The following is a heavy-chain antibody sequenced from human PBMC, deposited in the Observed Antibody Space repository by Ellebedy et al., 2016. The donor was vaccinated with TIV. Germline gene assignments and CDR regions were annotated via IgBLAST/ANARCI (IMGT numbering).Heavy chain of an antibody. Sequence: MPSETLSLTCTVSGYSTSSGYYWGWIRQPPGKGLEWIGSIYRSGSTHYNPSLKSRVTISVDTSKNQFSLKLSAVTAAYTAVYYCARGQLVVGYWGQGTLVTVSS. CDR3: ARGQLVVGY. CDR1: GYSTSSGYY. CDR2: IYRSGST. D-gene: IGHD6-13*01. V-gene: IGHV4-38-2*02. J-gene: IGHJ4*02.